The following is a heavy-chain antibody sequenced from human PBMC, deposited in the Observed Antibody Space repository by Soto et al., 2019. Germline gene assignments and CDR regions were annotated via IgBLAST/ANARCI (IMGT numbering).Heavy chain of an antibody. J-gene: IGHJ4*02. V-gene: IGHV1-69*01. CDR3: ARDPRQDCSGETCYYS. Sequence: QVQLVQSAAEVKKPGSSVKVSCKASGGTLSSYVISWVRQAPEQGLEWMGGIIPIFGTTTYGEKFQGRVTITADESTSTTYMELSSLKSEDTAVYYCARDPRQDCSGETCYYSWGQGTLVTVSS. D-gene: IGHD2-15*01. CDR1: GGTLSSYV. CDR2: IIPIFGTT.